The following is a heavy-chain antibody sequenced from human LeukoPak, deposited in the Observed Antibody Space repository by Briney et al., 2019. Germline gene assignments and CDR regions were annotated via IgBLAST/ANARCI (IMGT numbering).Heavy chain of an antibody. J-gene: IGHJ6*02. Sequence: GGSLLLSCAASGFPFSSYEMNWVRQAPGKGLEWVSYISSSGSTIYYADSVKGRFTISRDNAKNSPYLQMNSLRAEDTAVYYCARGGVVAGTNYYYYGMDVWGQGTTVTVSS. V-gene: IGHV3-48*03. CDR1: GFPFSSYE. D-gene: IGHD1-14*01. CDR2: ISSSGSTI. CDR3: ARGGVVAGTNYYYYGMDV.